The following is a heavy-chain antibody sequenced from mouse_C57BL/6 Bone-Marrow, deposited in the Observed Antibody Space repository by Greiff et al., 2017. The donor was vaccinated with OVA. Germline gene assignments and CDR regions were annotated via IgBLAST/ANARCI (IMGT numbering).Heavy chain of an antibody. CDR3: VRPYGNYSPAMDY. D-gene: IGHD2-1*01. J-gene: IGHJ4*01. CDR2: IRSKSNNYAT. Sequence: EVQLVESGGGLVQPKGSLKLSCAASGFSFNTYAMNWVRQAPGKGLEWVARIRSKSNNYATYYADSVKDRFTISRDDSESMLYLQMNNLKTEDTAMYYCVRPYGNYSPAMDYWGQGTSVTVSS. CDR1: GFSFNTYA. V-gene: IGHV10-1*01.